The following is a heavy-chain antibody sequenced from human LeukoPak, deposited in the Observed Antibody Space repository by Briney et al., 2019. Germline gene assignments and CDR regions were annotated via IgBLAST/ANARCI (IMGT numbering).Heavy chain of an antibody. J-gene: IGHJ6*03. CDR1: GFTFSSYG. D-gene: IGHD4-17*01. V-gene: IGHV3-33*06. CDR2: IWYDGSNK. Sequence: PGGSLRLSCAASGFTFSSYGMHWVRQAPGKGLEWVAVIWYDGSNKYYADSVKGRFTISRDNSKNTLYLQMNSLRAEDTAVYYCAKEATVSTYYYYYYMDVWGKGTTDTVSS. CDR3: AKEATVSTYYYYYYMDV.